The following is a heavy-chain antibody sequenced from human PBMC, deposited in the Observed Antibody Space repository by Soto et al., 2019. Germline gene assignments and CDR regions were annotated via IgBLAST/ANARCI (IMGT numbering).Heavy chain of an antibody. CDR1: GFTFSSYG. CDR3: ARVSYTMVGWEPFDY. Sequence: GGSLRLSCAASGFTFSSYGMHWVRQAPGKGLEWVAVIWYDGSNKYYADSVKGRFTISRDNSKNTLYLQMNSLRAEDTAVYYCARVSYTMVGWEPFDYWGQGTLVTVSS. D-gene: IGHD3-10*01. V-gene: IGHV3-33*01. CDR2: IWYDGSNK. J-gene: IGHJ4*02.